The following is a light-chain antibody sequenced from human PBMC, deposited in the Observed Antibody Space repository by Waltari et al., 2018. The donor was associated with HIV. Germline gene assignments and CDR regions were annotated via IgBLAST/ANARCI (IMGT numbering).Light chain of an antibody. CDR2: RDS. Sequence: SSDLTQAPSVSVSPGQTASISCSGHELANQYVHWYQEKAGQAPVLVISRDSERPLGSPERFSGSRSGSLATLTSTGVLADDEADYYCQAAAPSGTSVAFGGGTKLTVL. CDR3: QAAAPSGTSVA. J-gene: IGLJ2*01. V-gene: IGLV3-25*03. CDR1: ELANQY.